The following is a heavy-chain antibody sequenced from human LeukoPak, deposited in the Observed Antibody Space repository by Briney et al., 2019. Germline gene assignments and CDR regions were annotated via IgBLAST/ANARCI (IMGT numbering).Heavy chain of an antibody. J-gene: IGHJ4*02. CDR2: ISYDGSNK. V-gene: IGHV3-30*18. Sequence: GGSLRLSCAASGFTFSSYGMHWVRQAPGKGLEWVAVISYDGSNKYYADSVKGRSTISRDNSKNTLYLQMNSLRAEDTAVYYCAKVSFDYWGQGTLVTVSS. CDR3: AKVSFDY. CDR1: GFTFSSYG.